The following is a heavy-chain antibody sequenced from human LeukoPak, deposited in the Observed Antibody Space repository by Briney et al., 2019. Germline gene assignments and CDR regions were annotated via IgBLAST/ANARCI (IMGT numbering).Heavy chain of an antibody. J-gene: IGHJ4*02. D-gene: IGHD6-13*01. CDR1: GGSFSGYY. CDR2: INHSGST. V-gene: IGHV4-34*01. Sequence: IPSETLSLTCGVNGGSFSGYYWNWIRQTPGKGLEWIGEINHSGSTNYNPSLKRRVTISVDTSQKQFSLRLTSVTAADTAVYYCARGRYLTTLGGAAAGFLDSWGQGTLVTVSS. CDR3: ARGRYLTTLGGAAAGFLDS.